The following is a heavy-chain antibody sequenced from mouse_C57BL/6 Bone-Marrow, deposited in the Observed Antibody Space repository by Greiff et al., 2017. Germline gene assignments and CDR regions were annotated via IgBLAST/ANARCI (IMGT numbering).Heavy chain of an antibody. J-gene: IGHJ2*01. CDR2: IDPSDSYT. CDR3: ARWGYDPYFDY. CDR1: GYTFTSYW. V-gene: IGHV1-59*01. D-gene: IGHD2-2*01. Sequence: QVQLQQSGAELVRPGPSVKLSCKASGYTFTSYWMHWVKQRPGQGLEWIGVIDPSDSYTNYNQKFKGKATLTVDTSSSTAYMQLSSLTSEDSAVYYWARWGYDPYFDYWGQGTTLTVSS.